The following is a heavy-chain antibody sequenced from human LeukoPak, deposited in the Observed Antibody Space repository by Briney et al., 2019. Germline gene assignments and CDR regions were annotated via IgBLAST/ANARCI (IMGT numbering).Heavy chain of an antibody. CDR3: ARGPRLSYYDFWSGYNGAYYYYYMDV. D-gene: IGHD3-3*01. CDR1: GGSFSGYY. V-gene: IGHV4-34*01. J-gene: IGHJ6*03. Sequence: SETLSRTCAVYGGSFSGYYWSWIRQPPGKGLEWIGEIKHSGSTNYNSSLKSRVTISVDTSKNQFSLKLSSVTAADTAVYYCARGPRLSYYDFWSGYNGAYYYYYMDVWGKGTTVTVSS. CDR2: IKHSGST.